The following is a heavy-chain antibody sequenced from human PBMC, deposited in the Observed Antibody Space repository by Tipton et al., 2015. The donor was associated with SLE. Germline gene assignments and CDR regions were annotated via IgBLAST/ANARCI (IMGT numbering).Heavy chain of an antibody. Sequence: SLRLSCSASGFTFSSYAMHWVRQAPGKGLEYVSAISSNGGSTYYADSVKGRFTISRDNSKNTLYPQMNSLRAEDTAVYYCAKGRLRYFDWLSGGAFDIWGQGTMVTVSS. V-gene: IGHV3-64*04. D-gene: IGHD3-9*01. J-gene: IGHJ3*02. CDR2: ISSNGGST. CDR1: GFTFSSYA. CDR3: AKGRLRYFDWLSGGAFDI.